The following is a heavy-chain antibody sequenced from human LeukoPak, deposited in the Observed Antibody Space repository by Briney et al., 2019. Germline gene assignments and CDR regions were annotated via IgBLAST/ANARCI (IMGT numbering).Heavy chain of an antibody. J-gene: IGHJ4*02. CDR1: GFTFSSYS. D-gene: IGHD6-13*01. CDR2: ISSSSSYM. Sequence: GGSLRLSCAASGFTFSSYSMNWVRQAPGKGLEWVSSISSSSSYMYYADSVKGRFTISRDNAKNSLYLQMNSLRAEDTAVYYCARVSFYSSSWYWGQGTLVTVSS. V-gene: IGHV3-21*01. CDR3: ARVSFYSSSWY.